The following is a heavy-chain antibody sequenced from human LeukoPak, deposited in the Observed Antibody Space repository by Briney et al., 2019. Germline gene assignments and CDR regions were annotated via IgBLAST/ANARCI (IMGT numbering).Heavy chain of an antibody. V-gene: IGHV4-38-2*02. CDR1: GYSISSGYY. J-gene: IGHJ5*02. CDR2: IYHSGST. Sequence: SETLSLTCTVSGYSISSGYYWGWIRQPPGKGLEWIGSIYHSGSTYYNPSLKSRVTISVDTSKNQFSLKLSSVTAADTAVYYCARGPDWNYSWFDPWGQGTLVTVSS. D-gene: IGHD1-7*01. CDR3: ARGPDWNYSWFDP.